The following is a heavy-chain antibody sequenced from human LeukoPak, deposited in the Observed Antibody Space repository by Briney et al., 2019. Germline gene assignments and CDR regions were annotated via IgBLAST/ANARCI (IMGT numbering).Heavy chain of an antibody. Sequence: PGGSLRLSCAASGFSFSSYALSWVCRAPGKGLEWVSAVSGSGGSAFYADSVKGRFTISRDNSKNTLYLQMNSLRAEDTAVYYCAKDLGTTVTTGWFDPWGQGTLVTVSS. V-gene: IGHV3-23*01. J-gene: IGHJ5*02. CDR1: GFSFSSYA. D-gene: IGHD4-17*01. CDR3: AKDLGTTVTTGWFDP. CDR2: VSGSGGSA.